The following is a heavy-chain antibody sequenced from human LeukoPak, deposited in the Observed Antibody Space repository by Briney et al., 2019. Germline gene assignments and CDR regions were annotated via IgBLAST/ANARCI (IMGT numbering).Heavy chain of an antibody. J-gene: IGHJ2*01. CDR1: GGSLTDYY. V-gene: IGHV4-34*01. Sequence: SETLSLTCAVYGGSLTDYYWAWIRQPPGKGLEWIREINHSGSTNYSPSLKSRVTISLDTSKNQFFLKLNSVTAADTAVYYCAREDWYFDLWGRGTLVTVSS. CDR2: INHSGST. CDR3: AREDWYFDL.